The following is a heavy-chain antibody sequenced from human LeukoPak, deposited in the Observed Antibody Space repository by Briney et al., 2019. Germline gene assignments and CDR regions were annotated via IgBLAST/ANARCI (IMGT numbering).Heavy chain of an antibody. J-gene: IGHJ2*01. CDR1: GFNFNDYA. CDR2: ISWNSGTK. D-gene: IGHD6-25*01. Sequence: SLRLSCVASGFNFNDYAMHWVRQAPGKGLEWVSGISWNSGTKDYADSVKGRFIISRDCAQRSLFLQMNSLATEDTAFYYCAKAAADWYFDVWGRGTLVTVSS. CDR3: AKAAADWYFDV. V-gene: IGHV3-9*01.